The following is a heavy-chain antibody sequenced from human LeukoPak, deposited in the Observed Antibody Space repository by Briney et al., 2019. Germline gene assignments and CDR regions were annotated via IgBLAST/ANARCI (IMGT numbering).Heavy chain of an antibody. J-gene: IGHJ4*02. D-gene: IGHD1-26*01. CDR1: GFTFSSYS. CDR2: ISGSSTYV. Sequence: GGSLRRSCAASGFTFSSYSMNWVRQAPGKGLEWVSSISGSSTYVYYADSMRGRFTISRDDAKNSLYLQMNSLRAEDTAVYYCARGVSGRYYDFDYWGQGTLVTVSS. V-gene: IGHV3-21*06. CDR3: ARGVSGRYYDFDY.